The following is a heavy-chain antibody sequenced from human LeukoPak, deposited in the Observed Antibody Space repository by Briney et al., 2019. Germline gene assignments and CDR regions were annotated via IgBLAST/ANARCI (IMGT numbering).Heavy chain of an antibody. D-gene: IGHD6-19*01. CDR1: GFPFTSHW. Sequence: GGSLRLSCAASGFPFTSHWLSWFRQSPGRGLEWVAHINSDGSEKNYVDSVKGRFTISRDNARNSQFLQMNSLRAEDTVVYYCASGGGWVFFNWGQGTLVTVSS. J-gene: IGHJ4*02. CDR2: INSDGSEK. CDR3: ASGGGWVFFN. V-gene: IGHV3-7*01.